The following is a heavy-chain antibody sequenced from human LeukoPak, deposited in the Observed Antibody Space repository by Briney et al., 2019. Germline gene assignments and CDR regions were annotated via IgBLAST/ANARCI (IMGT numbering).Heavy chain of an antibody. D-gene: IGHD2-2*01. V-gene: IGHV4-59*11. Sequence: SETLSLTYTVSGGSISSHYWSWIRQPPGKGLEWIGYIYYSGSTNYNPSLKSRVTISVDTSKNQFSLKLSSVTAADTAVYYCSREVGYCSSTSCPHNPYYYYYYMDVWGKGATVTVSS. CDR2: IYYSGST. J-gene: IGHJ6*03. CDR3: SREVGYCSSTSCPHNPYYYYYYMDV. CDR1: GGSISSHY.